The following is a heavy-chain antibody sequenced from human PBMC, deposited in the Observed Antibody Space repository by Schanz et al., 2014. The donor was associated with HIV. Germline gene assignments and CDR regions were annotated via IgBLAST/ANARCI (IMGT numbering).Heavy chain of an antibody. V-gene: IGHV3-23*01. CDR3: AKDRNYYESKYRGKGNYYYYYGMDV. Sequence: EVQLLESGGGLVQPGGSLRLSCAASGFTFSSYAMSWVRQAPGKGLEWVSTISGSGGSPYYADSVKGRFTISRDNSKNSLYLVIKSLRAEDAAVYYCAKDRNYYESKYRGKGNYYYYYGMDVWGQGTTVTVSS. CDR2: ISGSGGSP. D-gene: IGHD3-22*01. J-gene: IGHJ6*02. CDR1: GFTFSSYA.